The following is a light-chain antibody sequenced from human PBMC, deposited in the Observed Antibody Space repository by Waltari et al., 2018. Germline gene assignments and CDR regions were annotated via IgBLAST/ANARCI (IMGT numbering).Light chain of an antibody. J-gene: IGKJ4*01. CDR1: QSISSY. CDR2: AAS. V-gene: IGKV1-39*01. Sequence: DVQMTQSPSSLSASVGDRVTITCRASQSISSYLNWYQQKPGKAPKLLIYAASSLQSGVPSRFSGSGSGTDFTLTISSLQPEDFATYYCQQYDKSPLTFGGGTKVEIK. CDR3: QQYDKSPLT.